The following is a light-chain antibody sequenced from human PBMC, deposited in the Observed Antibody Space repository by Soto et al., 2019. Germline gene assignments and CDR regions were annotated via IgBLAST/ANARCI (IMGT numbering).Light chain of an antibody. CDR2: EGT. CDR1: SSDIGRYKF. V-gene: IGLV2-14*01. Sequence: QSVLTEPACVSGSTGEAITISCTGTSSDIGRYKFVSWFQQHPGKAPKLLIFEGTNRPSGVSNRFSGSKSGNTASLTISGLQAEDEAIYFCSSSTNTNTLVIFGGGTKVTVL. CDR3: SSSTNTNTLVI. J-gene: IGLJ2*01.